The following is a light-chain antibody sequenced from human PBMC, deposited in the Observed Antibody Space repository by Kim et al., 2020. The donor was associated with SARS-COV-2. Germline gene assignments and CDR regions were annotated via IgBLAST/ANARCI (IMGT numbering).Light chain of an antibody. CDR2: GAS. J-gene: IGKJ3*01. CDR3: RRYAGPSAT. Sequence: VKTQPQSTRLLSPEERATLSCRSSQSVSSSYLAWYQQKPGQAPRLLIYGASSRATGIPDRFSGSGSGTDFTLTISRLEPEDFAVYSSRRYAGPSATFCPG. V-gene: IGKV3-20*01. CDR1: QSVSSSY.